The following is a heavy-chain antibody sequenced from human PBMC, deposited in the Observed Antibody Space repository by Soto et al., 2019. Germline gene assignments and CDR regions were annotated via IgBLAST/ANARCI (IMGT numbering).Heavy chain of an antibody. D-gene: IGHD6-19*01. J-gene: IGHJ4*02. CDR2: INAGNGNT. V-gene: IGHV1-3*01. CDR3: ARDALAVAGDYYFDY. CDR1: GYTFTSYA. Sequence: ASVKVSCKASGYTFTSYAMHWVRQAPGQRLEWMGWINAGNGNTKYSQKFQGRVTITRDTSASTAYMELSSLRSEDTAVYYCARDALAVAGDYYFDYWGQGTLVTVSS.